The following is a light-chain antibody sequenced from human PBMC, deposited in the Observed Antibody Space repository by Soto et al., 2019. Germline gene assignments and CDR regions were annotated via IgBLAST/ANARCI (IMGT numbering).Light chain of an antibody. V-gene: IGKV3-20*01. CDR3: EQYGRTPLT. J-gene: IGKJ4*01. CDR1: QNVANNY. Sequence: EIVLTQSPGTLSLSPGERATLSCRASQNVANNYLAWYQQKPGQAPRILIYDASSRATGIPDRFSGSGSGTDFTLTISRLEPEDFAVYYCEQYGRTPLTFGGGTKVEIK. CDR2: DAS.